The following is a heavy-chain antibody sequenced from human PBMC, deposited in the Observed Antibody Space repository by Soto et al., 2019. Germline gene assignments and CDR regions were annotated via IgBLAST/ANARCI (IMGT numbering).Heavy chain of an antibody. V-gene: IGHV3-23*01. Sequence: GGSLRLSCTASGFTLSSYAMAWVRQATGKGLEWVSASGSGGRTYYADSAKGRFIVSRDNSRSTVFLQMNSLRVGDTAMYYCARAVGSTLYWGQGTLVTVSS. CDR1: GFTLSSYA. CDR3: ARAVGSTLY. D-gene: IGHD2-2*03. J-gene: IGHJ4*02. CDR2: SGSGGRT.